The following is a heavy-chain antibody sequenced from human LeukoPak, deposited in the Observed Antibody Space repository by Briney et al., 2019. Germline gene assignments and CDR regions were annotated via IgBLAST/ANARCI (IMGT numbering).Heavy chain of an antibody. CDR1: GFAFGSEA. Sequence: GGSLRLSCAVSGFAFGSEAMSWVRQSPARGLEWVASISPGGGTTYYADYVKGRFTISRDNSNNTLYVQMNSLRAEDTAVYYCAKVRSGSANWALRIFDNWGQGTLVTVSS. V-gene: IGHV3-23*01. D-gene: IGHD1-1*01. J-gene: IGHJ4*02. CDR2: ISPGGGTT. CDR3: AKVRSGSANWALRIFDN.